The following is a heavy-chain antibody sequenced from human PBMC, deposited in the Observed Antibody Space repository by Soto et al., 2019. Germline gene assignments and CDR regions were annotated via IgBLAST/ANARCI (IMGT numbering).Heavy chain of an antibody. CDR3: AHSVVAGLGYYFDY. CDR1: GFSISSTRVA. CDR2: IYWDDDK. J-gene: IGHJ4*02. Sequence: QITLKESGPTLVKPTQTLTLTCTFSGFSISSTRVAVGWIRQPPGKALEWLALIYWDDDKRYNPFLKSRLTITKDTSNNQVVLTRTIMDPVDTATYYCAHSVVAGLGYYFDYWGQETLFTVSS. D-gene: IGHD6-19*01. V-gene: IGHV2-5*02.